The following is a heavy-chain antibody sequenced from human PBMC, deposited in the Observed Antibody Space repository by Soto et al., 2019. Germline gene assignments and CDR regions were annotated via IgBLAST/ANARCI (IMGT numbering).Heavy chain of an antibody. D-gene: IGHD3-22*01. CDR2: ISAYKGNT. CDR1: GYTFTSYG. J-gene: IGHJ4*02. V-gene: IGHV1-18*01. CDR3: ARVEAYYYDSSGYFPGDY. Sequence: ASVKVSCKASGYTFTSYGISWVRQAPGQGLEWMGWISAYKGNTNYAQTLQGRVTMTTDTSTSTVYMELRSLRSDDTAVYYCARVEAYYYDSSGYFPGDYWGQGTLVTVSS.